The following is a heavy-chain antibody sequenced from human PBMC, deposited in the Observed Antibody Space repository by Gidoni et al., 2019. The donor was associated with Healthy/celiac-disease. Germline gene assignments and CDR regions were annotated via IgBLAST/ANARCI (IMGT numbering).Heavy chain of an antibody. CDR3: ARDVWDSHYGMDV. CDR1: GGSFSGYY. J-gene: IGHJ6*02. V-gene: IGHV4-34*01. CDR2: FNHIEST. Sequence: QVQLQQWAAGLLKPSETLSLTCAVYGGSFSGYYWSWIRQPPGKGLEWIGEFNHIESTTYYPSLKSRVTISVDTSKNQFSLKLSSVTAADTAVYYCARDVWDSHYGMDVWGQGTTVTVSS. D-gene: IGHD1-26*01.